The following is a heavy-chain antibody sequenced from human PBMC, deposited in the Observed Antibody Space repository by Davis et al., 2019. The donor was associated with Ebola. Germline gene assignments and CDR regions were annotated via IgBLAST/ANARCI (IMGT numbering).Heavy chain of an antibody. Sequence: GSLRLSCTVSGGSISSYYWSWIRQPPGKGLEWIGYIYSRGSTNYNPSLKSRVTISEDTSKNQFSLKLSSVTTADTAVYYCARGIFPPGSDQWGQGTLVTVSS. V-gene: IGHV4-59*01. D-gene: IGHD2/OR15-2a*01. CDR1: GGSISSYY. J-gene: IGHJ4*02. CDR3: ARGIFPPGSDQ. CDR2: IYSRGST.